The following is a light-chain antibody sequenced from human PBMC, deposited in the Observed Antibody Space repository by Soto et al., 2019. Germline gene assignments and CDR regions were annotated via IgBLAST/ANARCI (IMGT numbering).Light chain of an antibody. CDR2: DTS. V-gene: IGKV3-11*01. CDR1: QSVSSK. J-gene: IGKJ1*01. CDR3: QQRSDWPWT. Sequence: EIVMTQSPATLSVSPGERAALSCRASQSVSSKLAWYRQRPGQAPRLVIYDTSTRATGVPARFSGSGSGTDFTLTISSLEPEDFAVYYCQQRSDWPWTFGQGTKVDIK.